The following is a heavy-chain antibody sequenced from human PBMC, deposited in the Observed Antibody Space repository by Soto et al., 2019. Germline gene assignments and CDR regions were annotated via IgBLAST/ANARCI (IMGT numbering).Heavy chain of an antibody. D-gene: IGHD3-10*01. CDR2: ISGGGDTT. J-gene: IGHJ4*02. CDR1: GFTFNNYA. CDR3: AKGRGGSGSLTPHVDF. Sequence: EVQLLESGGGLVQPGGSLRLSCADSGFTFNNYAMTWVRQDRGKGLEWVSAISGGGDTTSYSDSVKGRFTVSRDGSKNTQYLQMSSLRAEDTALYYCAKGRGGSGSLTPHVDFCGQRTLGTVSS. V-gene: IGHV3-23*01.